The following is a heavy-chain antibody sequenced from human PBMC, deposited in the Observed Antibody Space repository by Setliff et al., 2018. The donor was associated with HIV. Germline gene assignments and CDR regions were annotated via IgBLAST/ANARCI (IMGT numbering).Heavy chain of an antibody. CDR2: IDPNGSAT. V-gene: IGHV1-46*01. J-gene: IGHJ3*02. Sequence: GASVKVSCKAFGYTFTSYFLHWVRQAPGQGLEWLGIIDPNGSATNNAQKLQGRLTVTTDTSTGTLYMELSNLRSDDSAVYYCARAGGGATDQAFDIWGQGTMVTVSS. CDR3: ARAGGGATDQAFDI. D-gene: IGHD2-2*01. CDR1: GYTFTSYF.